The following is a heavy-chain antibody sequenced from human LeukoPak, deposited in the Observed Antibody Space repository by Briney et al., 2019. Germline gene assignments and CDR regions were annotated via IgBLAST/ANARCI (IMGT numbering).Heavy chain of an antibody. CDR1: GFTFSSYA. CDR3: AKIPVSYSSGWSNFDY. Sequence: PGGSLRLSCAASGFTFSSYAMSWVRQAPERGLEWVSGISGSGDSTNYADSVKGRFTSSRDNSKNTLFLQMNMLRAEDTAVYYCAKIPVSYSSGWSNFDYWGQGTLVTVSS. D-gene: IGHD6-19*01. J-gene: IGHJ4*02. CDR2: ISGSGDST. V-gene: IGHV3-23*01.